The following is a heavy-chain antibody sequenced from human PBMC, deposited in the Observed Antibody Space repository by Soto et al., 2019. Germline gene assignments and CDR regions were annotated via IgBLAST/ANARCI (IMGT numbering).Heavy chain of an antibody. CDR1: GFTVSSNY. CDR3: ARGSPGYYDSSVPLDY. J-gene: IGHJ4*02. V-gene: IGHV3-53*01. CDR2: IYSGGST. D-gene: IGHD3-22*01. Sequence: PGGSLRLSCGASGFTVSSNYMSWVRQAPGKGLEWVSVIYSGGSTYYADSVKGRFTISRDNSKNTLYLQMNSLRAEDTAVYYCARGSPGYYDSSVPLDYWGQGTLVTVSS.